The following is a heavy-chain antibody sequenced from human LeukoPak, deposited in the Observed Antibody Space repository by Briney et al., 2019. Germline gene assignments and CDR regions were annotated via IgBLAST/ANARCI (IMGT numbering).Heavy chain of an antibody. Sequence: GSLRLSCSASGFTFSSYAMHWVRQAPGKGLEYVSAISSNGGSTYYADSVKGRFTISRNNSKNTLYLQMSSLRAEDTAVYYCVKDPHSGSSSLYFDYWGQGTLVTVSS. D-gene: IGHD6-13*01. CDR3: VKDPHSGSSSLYFDY. J-gene: IGHJ4*02. V-gene: IGHV3-64D*06. CDR2: ISSNGGST. CDR1: GFTFSSYA.